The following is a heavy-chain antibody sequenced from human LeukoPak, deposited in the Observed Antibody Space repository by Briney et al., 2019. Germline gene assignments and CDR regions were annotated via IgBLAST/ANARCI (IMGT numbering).Heavy chain of an antibody. CDR3: AKDLGPYSSSWYDY. CDR2: ISGSGGST. Sequence: GGSLRPSCVASGFTFTDYFMSWVRQAPGKGLEWVSAISGSGGSTYYADSVKGRFTISRDNSKNTLYLQMNSLRAEDTAVYYCAKDLGPYSSSWYDYWGQGTLVTVSS. V-gene: IGHV3-23*01. D-gene: IGHD6-13*01. J-gene: IGHJ4*02. CDR1: GFTFTDYF.